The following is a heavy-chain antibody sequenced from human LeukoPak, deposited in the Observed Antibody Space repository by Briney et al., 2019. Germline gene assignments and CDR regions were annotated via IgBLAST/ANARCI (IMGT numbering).Heavy chain of an antibody. V-gene: IGHV1-69*13. CDR2: IIPIFGTA. Sequence: SVKVSCKASGGTFISYAISWVRQAPGQGLEWMGGIIPIFGTANYAQKFQGRVTITADESTSTAYMELSSLRSEDTAVYYCARAQYYDFWSGYDYWGQGTLVTVSS. J-gene: IGHJ4*02. CDR3: ARAQYYDFWSGYDY. D-gene: IGHD3-3*01. CDR1: GGTFISYA.